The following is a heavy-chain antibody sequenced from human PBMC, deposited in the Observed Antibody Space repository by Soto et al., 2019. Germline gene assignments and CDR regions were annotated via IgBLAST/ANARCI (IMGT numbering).Heavy chain of an antibody. V-gene: IGHV3-74*01. D-gene: IGHD3-16*01. CDR1: GFTFSNYW. Sequence: EVQLVESGGGLVQPGGSVRLSCGASGFTFSNYWMHWVRQTPGKGLVWVSRVGADVRGATYADSVKGRFTISRDNAKNTLYLQMDSLRVEDTAMYHCARDGLMHGPDMDQWGQGILVTVSS. CDR2: VGADVRGA. CDR3: ARDGLMHGPDMDQ. J-gene: IGHJ4*02.